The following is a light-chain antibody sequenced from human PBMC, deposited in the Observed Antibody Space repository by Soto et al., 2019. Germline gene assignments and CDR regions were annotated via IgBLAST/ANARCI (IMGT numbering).Light chain of an antibody. V-gene: IGLV1-47*01. J-gene: IGLJ2*01. CDR2: RNN. CDR3: AAWDDSLSGRHVV. CDR1: SSNIGSNY. Sequence: QAVVTQPPSASGTPGQRVTISCSGSSSNIGSNYVYWYQQLPGTAPKLLIYRNNQRPSGVPDRFSGSKSGTSASLAISGLRSEDEADYYCAAWDDSLSGRHVVFGGGTKLTVL.